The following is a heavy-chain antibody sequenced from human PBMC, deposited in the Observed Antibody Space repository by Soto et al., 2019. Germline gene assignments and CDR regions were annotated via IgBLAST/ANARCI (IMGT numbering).Heavy chain of an antibody. J-gene: IGHJ3*02. CDR3: AREGLTFGPGAVGGAFDI. D-gene: IGHD2-2*01. Sequence: QVQLVQSGTEVRKPGSSVKVSCKASGGTFDSNAISWVRLAPGQGLEWMGGIIPIFGTINNAQKFQDRVTITADESANIVYMELISLSSEDTAIYYCAREGLTFGPGAVGGAFDIWVQGTLVTVSS. V-gene: IGHV1-69*12. CDR1: GGTFDSNA. CDR2: IIPIFGTI.